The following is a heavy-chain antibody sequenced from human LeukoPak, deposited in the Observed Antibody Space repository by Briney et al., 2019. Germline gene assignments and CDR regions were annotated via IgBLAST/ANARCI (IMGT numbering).Heavy chain of an antibody. V-gene: IGHV1-3*01. J-gene: IGHJ4*02. D-gene: IGHD3-3*01. Sequence: ASVKVSCKASGYTFTSYAMHWVRQAPGQRLEWMGWINAGNGNTKYSQKLQGRVTMTTDTSTSTAYMELRSLRSDDTAVYYCARGTVYYDFWSGYSSGAFDYWGQGTLVTVSS. CDR3: ARGTVYYDFWSGYSSGAFDY. CDR2: INAGNGNT. CDR1: GYTFTSYA.